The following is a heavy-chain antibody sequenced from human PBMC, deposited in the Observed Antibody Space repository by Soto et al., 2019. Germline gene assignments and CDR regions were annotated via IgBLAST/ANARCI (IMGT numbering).Heavy chain of an antibody. V-gene: IGHV4-34*01. J-gene: IGHJ6*02. CDR1: GGSFSGYY. CDR3: ARGSGQQLLYYYGMDV. D-gene: IGHD6-13*01. CDR2: INHSGST. Sequence: SETLSLTCAVYGGSFSGYYWSWIRQPPGKGLEWIGEINHSGSTNYNPSLKSRVTISVDTSKNQFSLKLSSVTAADTAVYYCARGSGQQLLYYYGMDVWGQGTTVTVS.